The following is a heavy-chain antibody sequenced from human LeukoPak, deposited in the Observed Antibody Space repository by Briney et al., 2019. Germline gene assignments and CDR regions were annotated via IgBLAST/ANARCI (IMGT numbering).Heavy chain of an antibody. CDR1: GGTFSSYA. CDR2: IIPIFGTA. J-gene: IGHJ4*02. D-gene: IGHD3-22*01. V-gene: IGHV1-69*05. Sequence: GASVKVSCKASGGTFSSYAISWVRQAPGQGLGWMGRIIPIFGTANYAQKFQGRVTITTDESTSTAYMELSSLRSEDTAVYYCARPAEDYDSSGYYLPFDYWGQGTLVTVSS. CDR3: ARPAEDYDSSGYYLPFDY.